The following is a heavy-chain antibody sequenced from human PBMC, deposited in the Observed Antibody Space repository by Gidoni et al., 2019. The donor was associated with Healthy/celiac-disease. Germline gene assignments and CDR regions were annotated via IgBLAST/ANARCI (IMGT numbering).Heavy chain of an antibody. CDR2: IYYIGRT. CDR3: ARAPVGHDAFDI. V-gene: IGHV4-30-4*01. D-gene: IGHD1-26*01. CDR1: GGSISSGDYY. Sequence: QVQLQESGPGLVKPSQTLSLPCTASGGSISSGDYYWSWIRQPPGKGLEWIGYIYYIGRTYYNPSLKSRVTISVDTSKNQFSLKLSSVTAADTAVYYCARAPVGHDAFDIWGQGTMVTVSS. J-gene: IGHJ3*02.